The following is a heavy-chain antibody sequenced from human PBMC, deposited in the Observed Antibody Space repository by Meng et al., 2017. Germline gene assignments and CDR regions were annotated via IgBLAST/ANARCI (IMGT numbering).Heavy chain of an antibody. CDR2: IIPIFGTA. J-gene: IGHJ3*02. CDR3: AREGGSGSYLTDAFDI. CDR1: GGTFSSYA. D-gene: IGHD1-26*01. V-gene: IGHV1-69*06. Sequence: SVKVSCKASGGTFSSYAISWVRQAPGQGLEWMGGIIPIFGTANYAQKFQGRVTITADKSTSTAYMELSSLRSEDTAVYYCAREGGSGSYLTDAFDIWGQGTMVTVS.